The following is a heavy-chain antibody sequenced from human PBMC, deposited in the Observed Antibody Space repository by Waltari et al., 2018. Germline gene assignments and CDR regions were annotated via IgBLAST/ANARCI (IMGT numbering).Heavy chain of an antibody. J-gene: IGHJ2*01. Sequence: QLQLQESGPGLVKPSETVSLTCAVSGGSILRVAYYWGWVRQPPGKGLEFIASIFYSGATYYNPSLESRVTISVDTSKNQFSLELTSVTDADTAVYYCARQDYYYVKGYFDLWGRGTLVTVSS. CDR2: IFYSGAT. D-gene: IGHD3-22*01. CDR3: ARQDYYYVKGYFDL. CDR1: GGSILRVAYY. V-gene: IGHV4-39*01.